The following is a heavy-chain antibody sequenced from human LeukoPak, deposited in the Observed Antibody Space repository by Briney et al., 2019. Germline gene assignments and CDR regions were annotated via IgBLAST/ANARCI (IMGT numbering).Heavy chain of an antibody. Sequence: GESLNTPCKASGYRFTTYWIGWARQMPGKGLEWMGIIYPSDSDTRYNPSFQGQVTITADKSVSTAYLQWSSLKASDTAMYYCARQGAWDIAAAENWGQGTLVTVSS. CDR3: ARQGAWDIAAAEN. J-gene: IGHJ4*02. D-gene: IGHD6-13*01. CDR1: GYRFTTYW. CDR2: IYPSDSDT. V-gene: IGHV5-51*01.